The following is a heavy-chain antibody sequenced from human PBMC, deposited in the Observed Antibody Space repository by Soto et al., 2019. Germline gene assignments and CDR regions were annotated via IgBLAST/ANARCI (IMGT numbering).Heavy chain of an antibody. CDR1: GGTSTRYA. CDR3: NRGSEYDFWSGYL. J-gene: IGHJ4*02. V-gene: IGHV1-69*06. D-gene: IGHD3-3*01. CDR2: IVPMFGTS. Sequence: QERLVQSGAEVRKPGSSVKVSCKVTGGTSTRYAINWVRQPPGQGLEWMGGIVPMFGTSKYAQKFQGRVTITADTSTNIAYMELRSLRSEDTAVYYCNRGSEYDFWSGYLWGQGTLVSVSS.